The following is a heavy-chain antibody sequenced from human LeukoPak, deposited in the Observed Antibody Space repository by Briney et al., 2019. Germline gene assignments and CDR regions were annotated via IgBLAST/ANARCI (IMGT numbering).Heavy chain of an antibody. J-gene: IGHJ4*02. CDR2: ISGSGGST. CDR3: AKGVLSGSYYWLSVDY. CDR1: GFTFSSYA. Sequence: GGSLRLSRAASGFTFSSYAMSWVRQAPGKGLEWVSAISGSGGSTYYADSVKGRFTISRDNSKNTLYLQMNSLRAEDTAVYYCAKGVLSGSYYWLSVDYWGQGTLVTVSS. V-gene: IGHV3-23*01. D-gene: IGHD1-26*01.